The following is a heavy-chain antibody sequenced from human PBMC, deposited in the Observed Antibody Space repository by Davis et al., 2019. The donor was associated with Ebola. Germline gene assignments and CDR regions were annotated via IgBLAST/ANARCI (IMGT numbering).Heavy chain of an antibody. Sequence: PSETLSLTCTVSGGSISSYYWSWIRQPPGKGLEWIGYIYYSGSTNYNPSLESRVTISVDTSKNQFFLILSSVTAADTAVYYCATTRGSGSYYYNMDVWGQGTTVTVSS. CDR2: IYYSGST. D-gene: IGHD3-3*01. J-gene: IGHJ6*02. CDR3: ATTRGSGSYYYNMDV. V-gene: IGHV4-59*08. CDR1: GGSISSYY.